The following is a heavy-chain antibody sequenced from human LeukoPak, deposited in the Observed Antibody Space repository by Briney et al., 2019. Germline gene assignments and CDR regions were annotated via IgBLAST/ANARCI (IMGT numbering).Heavy chain of an antibody. CDR2: ISPNSGDT. Sequence: GVSVKVSCKASGYTFTGYYIHWVRQAPGQGLEWMGWISPNSGDTNYAQRFQGRVTMTRDTSVSTAYMELSWLSPDDTAVYYCARQIAAAAPAPWGQGTLVTVSS. J-gene: IGHJ5*02. CDR3: ARQIAAAAPAP. V-gene: IGHV1-2*02. CDR1: GYTFTGYY. D-gene: IGHD6-25*01.